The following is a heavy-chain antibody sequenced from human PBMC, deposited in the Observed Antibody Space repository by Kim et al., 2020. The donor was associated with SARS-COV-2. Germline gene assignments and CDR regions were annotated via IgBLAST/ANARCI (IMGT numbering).Heavy chain of an antibody. D-gene: IGHD6-13*01. Sequence: RVTISVDTSKNQFSLKLSSVTAADTAVYYCARDPGTAAGHYYYYYYGMDVWGQGTTVTVSS. J-gene: IGHJ6*02. CDR3: ARDPGTAAGHYYYYYYGMDV. V-gene: IGHV4-30-2*05.